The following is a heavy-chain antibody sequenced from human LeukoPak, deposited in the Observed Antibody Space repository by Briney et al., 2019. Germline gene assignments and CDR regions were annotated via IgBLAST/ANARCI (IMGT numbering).Heavy chain of an antibody. CDR3: ARRGCSSTSCYYGMDV. CDR1: GYTFTSYY. V-gene: IGHV1-46*01. J-gene: IGHJ6*02. CDR2: INPSGGST. D-gene: IGHD2-2*01. Sequence: ASVKVSCKASGYTFTSYYMHWVRQAPGQGLEWMGIINPSGGSTSYAQKFQGRVTMTRDTSTSRVYMELSSLRSEDTAVYYCARRGCSSTSCYYGMDVWGQGTTVTVSS.